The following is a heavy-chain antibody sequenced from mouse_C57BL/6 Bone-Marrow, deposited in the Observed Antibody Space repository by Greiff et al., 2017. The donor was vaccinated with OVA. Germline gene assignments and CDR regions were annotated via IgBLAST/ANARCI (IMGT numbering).Heavy chain of an antibody. CDR2: IDPENGDT. Sequence: VQLQQSGAELVRPGASVKLSCTASGFNIKDDYMHWVKQRPEQGLEWIGWIDPENGDTEYASKFQGKATITADTSSNTAYLQLSSLTSEDAAVYYCTAGWLLLRFAYWGQGTLVTVSA. J-gene: IGHJ3*01. CDR1: GFNIKDDY. D-gene: IGHD2-3*01. CDR3: TAGWLLLRFAY. V-gene: IGHV14-4*01.